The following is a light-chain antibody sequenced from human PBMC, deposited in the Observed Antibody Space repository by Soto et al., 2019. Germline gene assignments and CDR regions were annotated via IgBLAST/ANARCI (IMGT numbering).Light chain of an antibody. CDR1: SSDVGGYNY. CDR2: DVT. V-gene: IGLV2-14*03. J-gene: IGLJ1*01. Sequence: QSVLTQPASVSGSPGQSITISCTGSSSDVGGYNYVSWYQHHPGKAPKLLIYDVTNRPSGVSSRFSGSRSGNTASLTISGLQAEDEAEYYCSSYTTSSTLIVFGTGTKVTVL. CDR3: SSYTTSSTLIV.